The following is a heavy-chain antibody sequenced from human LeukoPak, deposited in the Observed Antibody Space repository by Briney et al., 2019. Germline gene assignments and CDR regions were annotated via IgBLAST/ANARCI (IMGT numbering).Heavy chain of an antibody. CDR3: ARDSLGSGTTIDY. J-gene: IGHJ4*02. V-gene: IGHV4-39*07. CDR1: GGSISSSSYY. D-gene: IGHD3-10*01. Sequence: SETLSLTCTVSGGSISSSSYYWGWIRQPPGKGLEWIGSIYYSGSTYYNPSLKSRVTISVDTSKNQFSLKLSSVTAADTAVYYCARDSLGSGTTIDYWGQGTLVTVSS. CDR2: IYYSGST.